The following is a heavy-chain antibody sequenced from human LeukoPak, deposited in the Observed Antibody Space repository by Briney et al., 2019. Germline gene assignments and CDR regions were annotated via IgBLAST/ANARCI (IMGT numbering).Heavy chain of an antibody. V-gene: IGHV4-59*11. CDR1: GVSISSHY. CDR2: IYYSGST. Sequence: SETLSLTCTVSGVSISSHYWSWIRQPPGKGLEWIGYIYYSGSTNYNPSLKSRVTISVDTSKNQFSLKLSSVTAADTAVYYCARIGSSSALSFDPWGQGTLVTVSS. D-gene: IGHD6-6*01. J-gene: IGHJ5*02. CDR3: ARIGSSSALSFDP.